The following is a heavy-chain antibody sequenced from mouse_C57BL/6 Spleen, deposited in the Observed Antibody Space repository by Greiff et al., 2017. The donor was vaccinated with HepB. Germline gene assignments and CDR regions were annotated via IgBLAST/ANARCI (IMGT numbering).Heavy chain of an antibody. CDR3: AIEEVDGYYGGYYAMDY. D-gene: IGHD2-3*01. CDR1: GYTFTSYW. J-gene: IGHJ4*01. V-gene: IGHV1-74*01. Sequence: QVQLKQPGAELVKPGASVKVSCKASGYTFTSYWMHWVKQRPGQGLEWIGRIHPSDSDTNYNQKFKGKATLTVDKSSSTAYMQLSSLTSEDSAVYYCAIEEVDGYYGGYYAMDYWGQGTSVTVSS. CDR2: IHPSDSDT.